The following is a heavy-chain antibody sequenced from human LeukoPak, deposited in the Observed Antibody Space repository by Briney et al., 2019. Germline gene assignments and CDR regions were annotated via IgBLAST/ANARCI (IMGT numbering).Heavy chain of an antibody. CDR1: GGSISSSSYC. D-gene: IGHD6-13*01. Sequence: SETLSVTCTVSGGSISSSSYCWGWIRQPPGKGLGWIVNIYDSGGTNYNPSLKSRSTMPVDMSKNQVSLKLSSVTAAARAVFYCAREAYSSSWYVGAFDIWGQGTMVTVSS. CDR3: AREAYSSSWYVGAFDI. V-gene: IGHV4-39*07. CDR2: IYDSGGT. J-gene: IGHJ3*02.